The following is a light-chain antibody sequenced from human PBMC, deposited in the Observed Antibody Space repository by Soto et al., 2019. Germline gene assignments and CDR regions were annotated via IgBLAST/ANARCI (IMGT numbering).Light chain of an antibody. J-gene: IGKJ2*01. Sequence: ETVLTQSPATLSLSPGDRATLSCGASQSVSSRYLAWYQQKPGLAPRLLIYDASTRATGIPDRFSGSGSGTDFLLTISRLEPDDFASYYGQHDGNFPPNTLGEGTKLEIK. CDR3: QHDGNFPPNT. V-gene: IGKV3D-20*01. CDR2: DAS. CDR1: QSVSSRY.